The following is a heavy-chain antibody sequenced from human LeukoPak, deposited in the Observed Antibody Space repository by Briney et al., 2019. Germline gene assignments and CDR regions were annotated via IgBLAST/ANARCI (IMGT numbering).Heavy chain of an antibody. D-gene: IGHD5-18*01. V-gene: IGHV4-39*01. CDR3: ARQGGLWLRAPFDY. J-gene: IGHJ4*02. Sequence: PSETLSLTCTVSGGSISTSSYYWGWIRQPPGKGLEWIGSMYYSGSTSYNPSLQRRVTISVDTSKNQSSLRLTSVTAADTAVYYCARQGGLWLRAPFDYWGQGTLVTVSS. CDR2: MYYSGST. CDR1: GGSISTSSYY.